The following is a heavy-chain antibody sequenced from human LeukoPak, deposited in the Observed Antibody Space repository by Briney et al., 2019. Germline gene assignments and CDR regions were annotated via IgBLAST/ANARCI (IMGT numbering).Heavy chain of an antibody. CDR2: ISASGAST. CDR3: ARDCSTTTCYKAFDY. D-gene: IGHD2-2*02. CDR1: GFTFNSSA. Sequence: GGSLRLSCAASGFTFNSSAMSWVCQAPGKGLEWVSAISASGASTFYADFVKGRFTISRDNSKNTSYLQMNSLRAEDTAVYYCARDCSTTTCYKAFDYWGQGTLVTVSS. V-gene: IGHV3-23*01. J-gene: IGHJ4*02.